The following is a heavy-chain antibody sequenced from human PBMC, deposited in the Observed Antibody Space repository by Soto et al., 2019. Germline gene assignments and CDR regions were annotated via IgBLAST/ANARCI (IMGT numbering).Heavy chain of an antibody. D-gene: IGHD6-19*01. CDR3: TTDSPVAGGGPL. Sequence: SVSEAWMNWVRQAPGKGLEWVGRIKSKAAGGTTDYVAPVNGRFTISRDDSTNTLFLQMNSLKTEDTAVYYCTTDSPVAGGGPLWGQGTLVTVSS. CDR2: IKSKAAGGTT. J-gene: IGHJ4*02. V-gene: IGHV3-15*07. CDR1: SVSEAW.